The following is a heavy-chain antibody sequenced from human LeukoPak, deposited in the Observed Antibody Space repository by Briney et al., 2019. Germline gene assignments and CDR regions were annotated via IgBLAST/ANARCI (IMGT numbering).Heavy chain of an antibody. CDR1: AFTFSTYG. CDR3: AKGHCSSTSCYGTGFDY. Sequence: GGSLRLSCAASAFTFSTYGMHWVRQAPGKGLEWVAFIQYDGSNKYYADSVKGRFTISRDNSKNTLFLQINSLRAEDTAVYYCAKGHCSSTSCYGTGFDYWGQGTLVTVSS. V-gene: IGHV3-30*02. D-gene: IGHD2-2*01. J-gene: IGHJ4*02. CDR2: IQYDGSNK.